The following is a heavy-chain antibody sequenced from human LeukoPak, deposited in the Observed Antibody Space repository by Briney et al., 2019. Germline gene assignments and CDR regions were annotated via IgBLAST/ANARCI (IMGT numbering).Heavy chain of an antibody. CDR3: ARAKNPEQWLRY. Sequence: SQTPSLTCTVSGGSISSGGYYWSWIRQHPGKGLEWIGYIYYSGSTYYNPSLKSRVTISVDTSKNQFSLKLSSVTAADTAVYYCARAKNPEQWLRYWGQGTLISVSS. V-gene: IGHV4-31*03. CDR2: IYYSGST. J-gene: IGHJ4*02. D-gene: IGHD6-19*01. CDR1: GGSISSGGYY.